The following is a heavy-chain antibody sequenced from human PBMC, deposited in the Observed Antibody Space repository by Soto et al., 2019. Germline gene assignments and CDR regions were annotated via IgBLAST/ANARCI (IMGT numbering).Heavy chain of an antibody. CDR2: INPSGGST. Sequence: ASVKVSCKASGYTFTSYYMHWVRQAPGQGLEWMGIINPSGGSTSYAQKFQGRVTMTRDTSTSTAYMELSSLRSEDTAVYYCARGSGIAAAGTGLVYWGQGTLVTVSS. V-gene: IGHV1-46*01. CDR3: ARGSGIAAAGTGLVY. CDR1: GYTFTSYY. D-gene: IGHD6-13*01. J-gene: IGHJ4*02.